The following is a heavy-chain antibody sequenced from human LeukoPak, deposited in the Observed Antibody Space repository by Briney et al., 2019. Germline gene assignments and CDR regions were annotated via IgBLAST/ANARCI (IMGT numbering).Heavy chain of an antibody. CDR1: GFTFSSYD. CDR2: ISASGAST. V-gene: IGHV3-23*01. D-gene: IGHD4-23*01. CDR3: AKGRSYLDAFDI. Sequence: GGSLRLSCAASGFTFSSYDMCWVRQAPGKGLEWVSAISASGASTHYADSVKGRFSISRDNSKNTLYLQMDSLRAEATAVYYCAKGRSYLDAFDIWGQGTMVTVSS. J-gene: IGHJ3*02.